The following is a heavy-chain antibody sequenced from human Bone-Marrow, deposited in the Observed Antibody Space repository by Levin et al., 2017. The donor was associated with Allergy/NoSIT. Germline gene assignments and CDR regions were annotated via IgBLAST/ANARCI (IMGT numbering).Heavy chain of an antibody. V-gene: IGHV4-59*01. CDR3: ARDRTAHFKGMDV. CDR1: NNSISSYY. CDR2: IYNSGST. Sequence: SETLSLTCTVSNNSISSYYWSWIRQSPGKGLEWIGYIYNSGSTNYTPSLKSRVTISIDTSKNQFSLKLTSVTAADTAVSYCARDRTAHFKGMDVWGQGTTVTVSS. J-gene: IGHJ6*02.